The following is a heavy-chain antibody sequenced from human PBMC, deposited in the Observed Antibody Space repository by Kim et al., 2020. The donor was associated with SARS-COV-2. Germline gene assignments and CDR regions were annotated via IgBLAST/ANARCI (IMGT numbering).Heavy chain of an antibody. Sequence: VNGRFTISRDNSKNTLYLQMNSLRAEDTAVYYCAKEVQRITMVRGVRWFDPWGQGTLVTVSS. V-gene: IGHV3-23*01. CDR3: AKEVQRITMVRGVRWFDP. D-gene: IGHD3-10*01. J-gene: IGHJ5*02.